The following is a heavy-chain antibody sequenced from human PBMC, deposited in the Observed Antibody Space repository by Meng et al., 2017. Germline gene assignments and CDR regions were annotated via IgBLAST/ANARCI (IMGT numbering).Heavy chain of an antibody. CDR1: GGTFSSYA. Sequence: SVKVSCKASGGTFSSYAISWVRQAPGQGLEWMGGIIPIFGTANYAQKFQGRVTITADESTSTAYMELSSLRSEETAVYYCARAGTYYYDSSGYYTLDYWGQGTLVTVSS. J-gene: IGHJ4*02. CDR2: IIPIFGTA. D-gene: IGHD3-22*01. V-gene: IGHV1-69*13. CDR3: ARAGTYYYDSSGYYTLDY.